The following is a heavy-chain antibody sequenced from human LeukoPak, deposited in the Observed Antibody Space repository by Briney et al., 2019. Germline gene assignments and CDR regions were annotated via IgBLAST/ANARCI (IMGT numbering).Heavy chain of an antibody. CDR2: IKQDGSEK. J-gene: IGHJ3*02. V-gene: IGHV3-7*01. CDR3: VRDLDIVVSAVNYDAFDI. CDR1: GFTFSNYW. D-gene: IGHD2-2*01. Sequence: GGSLRLSCAASGFTFSNYWIIWVRQAPGKGLEWVASIKQDGSEKYYVDSVKGRFTISRDNAKNSLYLQMNSLRAEDTAVYYCVRDLDIVVSAVNYDAFDIWGQGTTVTVSS.